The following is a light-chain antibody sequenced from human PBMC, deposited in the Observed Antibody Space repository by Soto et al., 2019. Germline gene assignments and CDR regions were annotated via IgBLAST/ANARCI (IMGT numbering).Light chain of an antibody. Sequence: EIVLTQSPGTLSLSPGERATLSCRASQSVSSSYLAWYQQKPGQAPRLLIYGASSRATGIPDRFSGSGSGTDFTLTISRLEPDDFAVYYCQQYGSSLTLGGGTKVDIK. J-gene: IGKJ4*01. V-gene: IGKV3-20*01. CDR1: QSVSSSY. CDR2: GAS. CDR3: QQYGSSLT.